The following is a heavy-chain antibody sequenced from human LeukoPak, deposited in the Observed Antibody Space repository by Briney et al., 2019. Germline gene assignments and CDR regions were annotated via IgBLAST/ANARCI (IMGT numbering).Heavy chain of an antibody. D-gene: IGHD2-15*01. CDR1: GFTFSSYG. J-gene: IGHJ4*02. V-gene: IGHV3-30*02. CDR3: VVAATPGYYFDY. Sequence: SGGSLRLSCAASGFTFSSYGMHWVRQAPGKGLEWVAFIRYDGSNKYYADSVKGRFTISRDNSKNTLYLQMNSLRAEDTAVYYPVVAATPGYYFDYWGQGTLVTVSS. CDR2: IRYDGSNK.